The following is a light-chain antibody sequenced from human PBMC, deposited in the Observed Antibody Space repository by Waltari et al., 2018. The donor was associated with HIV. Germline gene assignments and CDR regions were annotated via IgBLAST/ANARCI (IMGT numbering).Light chain of an antibody. CDR3: YSYTSTTSLSV. Sequence: QSVLTQPPSASGTPVQRVTISCSGSSSNIGSNYLYWYQQHPGRAPKLIIYAVTSRRSGVSDRFSGSKSGNTASLTISGLQAEDEADYYCYSYTSTTSLSVFGTGTRVSVL. J-gene: IGLJ1*01. CDR2: AVT. V-gene: IGLV2-14*01. CDR1: SSNIGSNY.